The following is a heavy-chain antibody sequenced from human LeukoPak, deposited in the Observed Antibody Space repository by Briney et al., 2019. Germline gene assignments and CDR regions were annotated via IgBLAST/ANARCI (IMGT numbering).Heavy chain of an antibody. D-gene: IGHD2-8*01. Sequence: GGSLRLSCAASGFTFTNAWMSWVRQTPVKGLEWVGNIKEDGSEQYYVDSVKGRFTISRDNTRNSLYLQMNSLRVEDTAVYYCARRMALDIWGQGTLVTVSS. J-gene: IGHJ3*02. CDR2: IKEDGSEQ. CDR1: GFTFTNAW. V-gene: IGHV3-7*01. CDR3: ARRMALDI.